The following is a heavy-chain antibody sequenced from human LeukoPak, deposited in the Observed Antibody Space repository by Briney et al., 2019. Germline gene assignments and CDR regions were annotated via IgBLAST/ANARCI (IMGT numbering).Heavy chain of an antibody. Sequence: GGSLRLSCAASGFTFSSYGMHWVRQAPAKGLEWVAIISYDGSNKYYADSVKGRFTISRDNSKTTLYLQMNSLRAEDTAVYYCAKSTTVTQRGYFDYWGQGTLVTVSS. J-gene: IGHJ4*02. CDR2: ISYDGSNK. V-gene: IGHV3-30*18. CDR1: GFTFSSYG. D-gene: IGHD4-17*01. CDR3: AKSTTVTQRGYFDY.